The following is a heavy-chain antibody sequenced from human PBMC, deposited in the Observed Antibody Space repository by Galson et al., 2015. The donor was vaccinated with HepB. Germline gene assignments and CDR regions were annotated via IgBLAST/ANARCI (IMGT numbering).Heavy chain of an antibody. J-gene: IGHJ4*02. CDR1: GGSISSGDYY. CDR2: IYYSGST. D-gene: IGHD6-6*01. Sequence: TLSLTCTVSGGSISSGDYYWSWIRQPPGKGLEWIGYIYYSGSTYYNPSLKSRVTISVDTSKNQFSLKLSSVTAADTAVYYCARWSSSSGTFDYWGQGTLVTVSS. CDR3: ARWSSSSGTFDY. V-gene: IGHV4-30-4*01.